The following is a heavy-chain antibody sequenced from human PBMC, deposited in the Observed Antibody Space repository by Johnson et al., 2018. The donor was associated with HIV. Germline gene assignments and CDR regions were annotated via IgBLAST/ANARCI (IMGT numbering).Heavy chain of an antibody. CDR1: GFTFSTYG. Sequence: QVQLVESGGGVVQPGRSLRLSCAASGFTFSTYGMHWVRQAPDKGLEWVAVISYDGSNKYYADSVKGRFTISRDNSKNTLYLQMNSLRAEDTAVYYCARARDRSSSLDAFDIWGQGTMVTVSS. D-gene: IGHD6-13*01. J-gene: IGHJ3*02. V-gene: IGHV3-30*03. CDR3: ARARDRSSSLDAFDI. CDR2: ISYDGSNK.